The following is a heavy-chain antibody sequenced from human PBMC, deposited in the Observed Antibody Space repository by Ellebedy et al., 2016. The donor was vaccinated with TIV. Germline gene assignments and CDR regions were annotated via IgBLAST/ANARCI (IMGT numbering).Heavy chain of an antibody. CDR1: GFTFSSYA. CDR2: IRGSGT. J-gene: IGHJ4*02. V-gene: IGHV3-23*01. CDR3: AKDRDGDYVGDGFDF. D-gene: IGHD4-17*01. Sequence: GGSLRLXXAASGFTFSSYAMSWVRQAPGKGLEWVSAIRGSGTFYADSVKGRFTISRDNAKNTLYLQMNSLRAEDTGLYYCAKDRDGDYVGDGFDFWGQGTLVTVSS.